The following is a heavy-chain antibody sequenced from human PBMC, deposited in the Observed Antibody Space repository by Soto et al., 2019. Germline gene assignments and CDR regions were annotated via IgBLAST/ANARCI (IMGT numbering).Heavy chain of an antibody. CDR2: IKQDGSEK. CDR3: ARDGHTWTSASYGMEV. D-gene: IGHD1-20*01. V-gene: IGHV3-7*03. CDR1: GFTFSTYW. J-gene: IGHJ6*02. Sequence: EVQLVESGGGLVQPGGSLRLSCAASGFTFSTYWMTWVRQAPGKGLEWVANIKQDGSEKYYVDSVKGRFTISRDNAKISMYLQTNGLRAEDTAVYYCARDGHTWTSASYGMEVWGQGTTVTVSS.